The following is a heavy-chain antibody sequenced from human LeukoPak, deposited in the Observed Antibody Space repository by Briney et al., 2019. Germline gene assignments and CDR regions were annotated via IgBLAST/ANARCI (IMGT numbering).Heavy chain of an antibody. J-gene: IGHJ5*02. CDR1: GFTFSSYG. D-gene: IGHD4-23*01. Sequence: GGSPRLSCAASGFTFSSYGMHWVRQAPGKGLQWVAYIRYDGSNKYYADSVKGRFTISRDNSKNTLYLQMNSLRAEDTAVYYCAKDLRLLRLFDRSYKDKNWFDPWGQGTLVTVSS. V-gene: IGHV3-30*02. CDR3: AKDLRLLRLFDRSYKDKNWFDP. CDR2: IRYDGSNK.